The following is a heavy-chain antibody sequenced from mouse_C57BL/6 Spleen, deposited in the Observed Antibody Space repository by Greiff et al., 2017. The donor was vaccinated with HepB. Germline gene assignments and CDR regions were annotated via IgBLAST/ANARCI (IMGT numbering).Heavy chain of an antibody. CDR3: ATPYGNYENWFAY. Sequence: EVKLMESGGGLVKPGGSLKLSCAASGFTFSDYGMHWVRQAPEKGLEWVAYISSGSSTIYYADTVKGRFTISRDNAKNTLFLQMTSLRSEDTAMYYCATPYGNYENWFAYWGQGTLVTVSA. D-gene: IGHD2-1*01. J-gene: IGHJ3*01. CDR1: GFTFSDYG. CDR2: ISSGSSTI. V-gene: IGHV5-17*01.